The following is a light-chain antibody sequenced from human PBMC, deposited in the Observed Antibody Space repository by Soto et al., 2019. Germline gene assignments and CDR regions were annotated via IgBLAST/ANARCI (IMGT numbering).Light chain of an antibody. CDR2: KAS. CDR3: QHYNSYSEA. V-gene: IGKV1-5*03. J-gene: IGKJ1*01. CDR1: QLISSW. Sequence: IEITQSPSSVSASVGDTVTITFRASQLISSWLAWYQQKPGKAPKLLIYKASTLKSGVPSRFSGSGSGTEFTLTISSLQPDDFATYYCQHYNSYSEAFGQGTKVDIK.